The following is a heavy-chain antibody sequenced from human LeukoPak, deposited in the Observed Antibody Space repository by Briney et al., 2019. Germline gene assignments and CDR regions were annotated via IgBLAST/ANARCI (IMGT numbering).Heavy chain of an antibody. CDR2: INTVGSDT. V-gene: IGHV3-74*01. CDR3: ARVESGSCSNTRCRSIDY. Sequence: GGSLRLSCAASGFTFSKYWLHWVRQAPGEGLVWVSRINTVGSDTSYADSVKGRFTISRDNAKNTLYLQMSSLRAEDTAVYYCARVESGSCSNTRCRSIDYWGQGTLVTVSS. D-gene: IGHD2-2*01. J-gene: IGHJ4*02. CDR1: GFTFSKYW.